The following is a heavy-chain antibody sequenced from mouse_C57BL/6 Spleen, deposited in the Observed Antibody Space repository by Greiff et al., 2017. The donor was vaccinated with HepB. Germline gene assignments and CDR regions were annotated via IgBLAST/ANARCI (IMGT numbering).Heavy chain of an antibody. CDR3: VRPNYGILAY. D-gene: IGHD1-1*02. J-gene: IGHJ3*01. CDR2: IRSKSNNYAT. V-gene: IGHV10-1*01. Sequence: EVKLMESGGGLVQPKGSLKLSCAASGFSFNTYAMNWVRQAPGKGLEWVARIRSKSNNYATYYADSVKDRFTISRDDSESMLYLQMNNLKTEDTAMYYCVRPNYGILAYWGQGTLVTVSA. CDR1: GFSFNTYA.